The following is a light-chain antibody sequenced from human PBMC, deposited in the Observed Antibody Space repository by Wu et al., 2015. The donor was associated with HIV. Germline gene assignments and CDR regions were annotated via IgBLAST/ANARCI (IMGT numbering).Light chain of an antibody. J-gene: IGKJ4*01. CDR1: QILGRF. CDR2: DTS. V-gene: IGKV3-20*01. Sequence: EIVLTQSPVTLSLSPGERATLSCRANQILGRFLAWYQQKPGQSPRLLIYDTSTRATGVPARFSGSGSGTDFTLTISRLEPEDFAVYYCQQYGSSPFTFGGGTKVEIK. CDR3: QQYGSSPFT.